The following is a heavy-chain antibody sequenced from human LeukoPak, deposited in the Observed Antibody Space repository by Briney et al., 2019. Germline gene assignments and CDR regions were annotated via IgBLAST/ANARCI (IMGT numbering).Heavy chain of an antibody. CDR1: GFTFSSYA. V-gene: IGHV3-23*01. CDR3: AKDKSWSYYSFDY. Sequence: QTGGSLRLSCAASGFTFSSYAMSWVRQAPGKGLEWVSAISGSGGSTYYADSVKGRFTISRDNSKNTLYLQMNSLRAEDTAVYYCAKDKSWSYYSFDYWGQGTLVTVSS. CDR2: ISGSGGST. J-gene: IGHJ4*02. D-gene: IGHD1-26*01.